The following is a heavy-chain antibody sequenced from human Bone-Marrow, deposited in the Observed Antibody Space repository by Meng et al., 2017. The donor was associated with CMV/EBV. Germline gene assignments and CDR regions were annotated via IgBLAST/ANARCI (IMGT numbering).Heavy chain of an antibody. CDR2: ISYDGSNK. J-gene: IGHJ6*02. V-gene: IGHV3-30-3*01. D-gene: IGHD5-18*01. Sequence: GESLKISCAASGFTFSSYAMHWVRQAPGKGLEWVAVISYDGSNKYYADSVKGRFTISRDNSKNTLYLQMNSLRAEDTAVYYCARGKSREIQLWFPYYYYYYGRDVWGQGTTVTVSS. CDR3: ARGKSREIQLWFPYYYYYYGRDV. CDR1: GFTFSSYA.